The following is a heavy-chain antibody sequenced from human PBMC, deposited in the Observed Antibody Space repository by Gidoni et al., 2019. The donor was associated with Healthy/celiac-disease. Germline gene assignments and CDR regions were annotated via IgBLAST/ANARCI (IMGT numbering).Heavy chain of an antibody. CDR3: ARDRDYGDYEYNWFDP. V-gene: IGHV1-69*08. CDR2: IIPILGIA. Sequence: QVQLVQSGAEVKKPGSSVKVSCKASGGTFSSYTISWVRQAPGQGLEWMGRIIPILGIANYAQKFQGRVTITADKSTSTAYMELSSLRSEDTAVYYCARDRDYGDYEYNWFDPWGQGTLVTVSS. J-gene: IGHJ5*02. CDR1: GGTFSSYT. D-gene: IGHD4-17*01.